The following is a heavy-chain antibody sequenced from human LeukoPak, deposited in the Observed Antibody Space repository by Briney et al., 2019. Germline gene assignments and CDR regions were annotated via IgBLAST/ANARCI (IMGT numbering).Heavy chain of an antibody. Sequence: SVKVSCKVSGYTLTELSMHWVRQAPGKGLEWMGGFDPEDGETIYAQKFQGRVTMTEDTSTDTAYMELSSLRSEDTAVYYCATSNSLVSSMDVWGQGTTVTVSS. CDR2: FDPEDGET. D-gene: IGHD2/OR15-2a*01. CDR3: ATSNSLVSSMDV. J-gene: IGHJ6*02. CDR1: GYTLTELS. V-gene: IGHV1-24*01.